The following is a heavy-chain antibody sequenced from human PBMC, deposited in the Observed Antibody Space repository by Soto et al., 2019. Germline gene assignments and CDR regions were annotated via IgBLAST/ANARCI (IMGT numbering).Heavy chain of an antibody. J-gene: IGHJ5*02. V-gene: IGHV4-59*08. D-gene: IGHD4-17*01. CDR1: GGSISSYY. CDR2: IYYSGST. CDR3: ARDYGDYEVPQDNWFDP. Sequence: QVQLQESGPGLVKPSETLSLTCTVSGGSISSYYWSWIRQPPGKGLEWIGYIYYSGSTNYNPSLKSRVTISVDTSKNQFSLKLSSVTAADTAVYYCARDYGDYEVPQDNWFDPWGQGTLVTVSS.